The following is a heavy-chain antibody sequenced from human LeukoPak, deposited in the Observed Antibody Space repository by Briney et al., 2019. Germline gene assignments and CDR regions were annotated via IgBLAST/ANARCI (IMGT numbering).Heavy chain of an antibody. J-gene: IGHJ4*02. CDR3: AKDPLGIAVAGTRGG. CDR1: GFTFDDYA. V-gene: IGHV3-9*01. D-gene: IGHD6-19*01. CDR2: ISWNSGSI. Sequence: GGSLRLSCAASGFTFDDYAMHWVRQAPGKGLEWVSGISWNSGSIGYADSVKGRFTISRDNAKNSLYLQMNSLRAEDTALYYCAKDPLGIAVAGTRGGWGQGTLVTVSS.